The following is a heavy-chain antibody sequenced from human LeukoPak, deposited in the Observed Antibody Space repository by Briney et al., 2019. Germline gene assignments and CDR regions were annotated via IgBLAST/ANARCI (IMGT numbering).Heavy chain of an antibody. CDR2: IYRGGTT. CDR3: ARGDFGVVRPFDF. CDR1: GFNVSSNY. V-gene: IGHV3-66*01. D-gene: IGHD3-3*01. J-gene: IGHJ4*02. Sequence: PGGSLRLSCVASGFNVSSNYMSWVRQAPGKGPEWLSVIYRGGTTYYAGSVKGRFTISRDDSKNTLYLQMNSLRAEDTAVYYCARGDFGVVRPFDFWGQGTLVTVSS.